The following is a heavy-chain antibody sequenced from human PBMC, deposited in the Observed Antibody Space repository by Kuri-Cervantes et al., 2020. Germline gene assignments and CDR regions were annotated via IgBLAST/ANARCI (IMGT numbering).Heavy chain of an antibody. J-gene: IGHJ4*02. V-gene: IGHV1-2*02. CDR1: GYIFTGHY. Sequence: ASVKVSCKPSGYIFTGHYIHWMRQAPGQGLEWMGCINPNSGGTHYAQNFQDRATMTRNTSTTTAYMELSRLTSDDTAVYYCARGVQTQLWIIDYWGQGTLVTVSS. CDR3: ARGVQTQLWIIDY. D-gene: IGHD5-12*01. CDR2: INPNSGGT.